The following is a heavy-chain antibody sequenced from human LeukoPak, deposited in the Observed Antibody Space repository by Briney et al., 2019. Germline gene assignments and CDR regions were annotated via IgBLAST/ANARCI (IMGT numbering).Heavy chain of an antibody. D-gene: IGHD3-10*01. CDR3: TTEELQWFGESSSP. CDR1: GFNFRAYW. Sequence: GGSLRLSCTTSGFNFRAYWMGWVRQAPGKGLEWVGQIKSKTDGGTTEYAAPVKGRFNISRDDSKNTLYLQMNSLKNEDTAVYYCTTEELQWFGESSSPWGQGTLVTVSS. V-gene: IGHV3-15*01. J-gene: IGHJ5*02. CDR2: IKSKTDGGTT.